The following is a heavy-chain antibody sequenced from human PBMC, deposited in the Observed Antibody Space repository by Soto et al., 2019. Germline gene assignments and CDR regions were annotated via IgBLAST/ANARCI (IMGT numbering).Heavy chain of an antibody. J-gene: IGHJ6*02. CDR1: GGSISSSAYY. CDR2: IYYSGST. CDR3: ARDQVSNWNYYGMDV. V-gene: IGHV4-31*03. D-gene: IGHD1-20*01. Sequence: SETLSLTCTVSGGSISSSAYYWSWIRQHPGKGLEWIGYIYYSGSTYYNPSLKSRVTISMDTSKNHFSLKLSSVTAADTAVYYCARDQVSNWNYYGMDVWGQGTTVTVSS.